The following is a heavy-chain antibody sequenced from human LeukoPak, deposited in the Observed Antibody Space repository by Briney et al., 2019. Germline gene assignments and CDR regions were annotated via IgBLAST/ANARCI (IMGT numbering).Heavy chain of an antibody. CDR1: GYTFTSYG. V-gene: IGHV1-18*01. CDR3: ARDPSIVPAASSWFDP. J-gene: IGHJ5*02. D-gene: IGHD2-2*01. Sequence: ASVKVSCKASGYTFTSYGISWVRQAPGQGLEWMGWISAYNGNTNYAQKLQGRVTMTTDTSTSKAYMELRSLRSDDTAVYYCARDPSIVPAASSWFDPWGQGTLVTVSS. CDR2: ISAYNGNT.